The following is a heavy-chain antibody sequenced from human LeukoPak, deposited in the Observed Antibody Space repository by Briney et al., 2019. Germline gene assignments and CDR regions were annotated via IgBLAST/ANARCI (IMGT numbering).Heavy chain of an antibody. CDR1: GYSFTSYW. J-gene: IGHJ4*02. CDR2: IDPSDSYT. CDR3: ARGVYSSGWDFDY. V-gene: IGHV5-10-1*01. D-gene: IGHD6-19*01. Sequence: GESLKISCKGSGYSFTSYWISWVRQMPGKGLEWMGRIDPSDSYTNYSPSFQGRVTISADKSISTAYLQWSSLKASDTAMYYCARGVYSSGWDFDYWGQGTLVTVSS.